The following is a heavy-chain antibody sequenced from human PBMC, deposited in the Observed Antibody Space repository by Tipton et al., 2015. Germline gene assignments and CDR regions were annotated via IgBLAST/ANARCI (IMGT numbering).Heavy chain of an antibody. CDR2: ISASGGDT. V-gene: IGHV3-23*01. J-gene: IGHJ4*02. D-gene: IGHD3-16*01. CDR3: TKNGGITHGPFDY. CDR1: GFPFSAHG. Sequence: SLRLSCVASGFPFSAHGLNWVRQAPGKGLEWVSSISASGGDTFYTGSVQGRFTISRDNSKNTLYLQMNSLRAEDTAVYYCTKNGGITHGPFDYWGQGTLVTVSS.